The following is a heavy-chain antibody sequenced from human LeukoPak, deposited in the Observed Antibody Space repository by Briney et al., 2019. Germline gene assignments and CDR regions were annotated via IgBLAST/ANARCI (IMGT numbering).Heavy chain of an antibody. CDR1: GGSISSYY. V-gene: IGHV4-59*01. D-gene: IGHD5-18*01. CDR2: IYYSGST. Sequence: SETLSLTCTVSGGSISSYYWSWIRQPPGKELEWIGYIYYSGSTNYNPSLKSRVTISVDTSKNQFSLKLSSVTAADTAVYYCARVGGYSYGSGVWGKGTAVTVSS. CDR3: ARVGGYSYGSGV. J-gene: IGHJ6*04.